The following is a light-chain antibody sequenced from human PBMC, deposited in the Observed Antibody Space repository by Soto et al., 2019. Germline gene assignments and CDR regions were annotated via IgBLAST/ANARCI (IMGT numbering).Light chain of an antibody. Sequence: DIPMTQSPSSLSASVGDRVTITCRASQSISSYLNWYQQKPGKAPKLLIYAASSLQSGVPSRFSGSGSGTDFTLTISSLQPEYCATYYCQQSYSTPLTFGGGTKVEIK. J-gene: IGKJ4*02. V-gene: IGKV1-39*01. CDR2: AAS. CDR3: QQSYSTPLT. CDR1: QSISSY.